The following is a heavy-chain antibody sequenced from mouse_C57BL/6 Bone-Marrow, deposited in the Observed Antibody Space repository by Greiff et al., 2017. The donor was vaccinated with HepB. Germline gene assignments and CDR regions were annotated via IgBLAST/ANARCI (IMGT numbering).Heavy chain of an antibody. CDR1: GYSITSGYY. CDR2: ISYDGSN. Sequence: VQLKESGPGLVKPSQSLSLTCSVTGYSITSGYYWNWIRQFPGNKLEWMGYISYDGSNNYNPSLKNRISITRDTSKNQFFLKLNSVTTEDTATYYCARAPFYYSNYVGYWGQGTTLTVSS. CDR3: ARAPFYYSNYVGY. V-gene: IGHV3-6*01. D-gene: IGHD2-5*01. J-gene: IGHJ2*01.